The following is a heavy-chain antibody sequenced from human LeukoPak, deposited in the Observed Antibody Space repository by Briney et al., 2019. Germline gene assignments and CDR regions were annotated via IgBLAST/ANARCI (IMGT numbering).Heavy chain of an antibody. J-gene: IGHJ4*02. CDR1: GFTFSSHW. V-gene: IGHV3-74*01. D-gene: IGHD6-13*01. Sequence: GGSLRLSCTASGFTFSSHWMHWVRQAPGKGLVWVSRTNSDGRSTTYADSVKGRFTISRDSSKNTLYLQMNSLRAEDTAVYYCAKPFLQSSTWYSFDYWGQGTLVTVSS. CDR3: AKPFLQSSTWYSFDY. CDR2: TNSDGRST.